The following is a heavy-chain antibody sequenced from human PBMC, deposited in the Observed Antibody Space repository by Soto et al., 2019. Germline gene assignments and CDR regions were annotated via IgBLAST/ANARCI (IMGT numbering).Heavy chain of an antibody. D-gene: IGHD5-18*01. CDR3: ARDLIDTAMATRIYYYYGMDV. V-gene: IGHV1-46*01. CDR1: GCTFTSYY. CDR2: INPSGGST. Sequence: ASVKVSCKASGCTFTSYYMHWVRQAPGQGLEWMGIINPSGGSTSYAQKFQGRVTMTRDTSTSTVYMELSSLRSEDTAVYYCARDLIDTAMATRIYYYYGMDVWGQGTTVTVS. J-gene: IGHJ6*02.